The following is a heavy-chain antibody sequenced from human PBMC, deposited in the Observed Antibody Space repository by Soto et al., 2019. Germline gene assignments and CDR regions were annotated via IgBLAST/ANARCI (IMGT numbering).Heavy chain of an antibody. Sequence: QVQLQESGPGLVKPSETLSLTCTVSGGTISSWYWSWIRQPPGKGLEWIGYIYDSGSTNCNPSLKRRVTISVDTSKNQFSLKLSSVTAADTAVYYCASRYGSAIDYWGQGTLVTVSS. CDR3: ASRYGSAIDY. V-gene: IGHV4-59*08. CDR1: GGTISSWY. D-gene: IGHD1-26*01. J-gene: IGHJ4*02. CDR2: IYDSGST.